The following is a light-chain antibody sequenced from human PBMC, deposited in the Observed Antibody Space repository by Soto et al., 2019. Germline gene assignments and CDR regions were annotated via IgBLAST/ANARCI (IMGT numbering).Light chain of an antibody. J-gene: IGKJ5*01. CDR1: QSVSNNY. CDR2: GIS. V-gene: IGKV3-20*01. Sequence: TQPPSVSGAPGERATLSYRTSQSVSNNYLAWYQQKPGQAPRLLIYGISKRATDIPDRFSGSGSGTEFTLTISSLQPEDFATYYCQQHGQWPITFGQGTRLEI. CDR3: QQHGQWPIT.